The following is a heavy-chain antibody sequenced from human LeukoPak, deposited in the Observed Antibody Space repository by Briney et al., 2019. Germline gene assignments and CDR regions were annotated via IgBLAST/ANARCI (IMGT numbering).Heavy chain of an antibody. CDR2: ISGSGGST. CDR3: AKDLNYGGSSYYFDY. Sequence: GGSLRLSCAASGFTFSSYAMSWVRQAPGKGLEWVSAISGSGGSTYYADSVKGRFTISRGNSKNTLYLQMNSLRAEDTAVYYCAKDLNYGGSSYYFDYWGQGTLVTVSS. CDR1: GFTFSSYA. V-gene: IGHV3-23*01. J-gene: IGHJ4*02. D-gene: IGHD4-23*01.